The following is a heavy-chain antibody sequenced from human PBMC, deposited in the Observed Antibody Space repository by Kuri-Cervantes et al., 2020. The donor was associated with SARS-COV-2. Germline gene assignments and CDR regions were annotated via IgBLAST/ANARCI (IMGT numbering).Heavy chain of an antibody. D-gene: IGHD4-17*01. J-gene: IGHJ3*02. CDR2: IYSGGST. Sequence: GESLKISCAAPGFTVSSNYMSWVRQAPGKGLEWVSVIYSGGSTYYADSVKGRFTISRDNSKNTLYLQMNSLRAEDTAVYYCARGYGDQPYEYDALDIWGQGTMVTVSS. CDR1: GFTVSSNY. V-gene: IGHV3-53*01. CDR3: ARGYGDQPYEYDALDI.